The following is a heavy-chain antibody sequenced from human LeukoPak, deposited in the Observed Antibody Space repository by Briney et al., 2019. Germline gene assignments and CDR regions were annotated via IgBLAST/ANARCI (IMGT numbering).Heavy chain of an antibody. J-gene: IGHJ4*02. Sequence: GGSLRLSCAASGFTFSNYWMTWVRQAPGKGLEWVANIKQDGSEKYHVDSVKGRFTISRDNAKNSLYLQMNSLRAEDTAVYYCARDPEAWEPIDYWGQGTLVTVSS. CDR2: IKQDGSEK. V-gene: IGHV3-7*04. D-gene: IGHD1-26*01. CDR3: ARDPEAWEPIDY. CDR1: GFTFSNYW.